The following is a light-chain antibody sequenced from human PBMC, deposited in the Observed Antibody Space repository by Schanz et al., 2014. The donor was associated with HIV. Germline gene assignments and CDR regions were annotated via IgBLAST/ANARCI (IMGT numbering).Light chain of an antibody. CDR1: SSNIGADYD. CDR2: DNT. CDR3: SSYTSSSSVV. J-gene: IGLJ2*01. V-gene: IGLV1-40*01. Sequence: QSVLTQPPSVSGAPGQRVAISCTGSSSNIGADYDVPWYQQLPGTAPKLLIYDNTNRPSGVPDRFSGSKSGNTASLTISGLQAEDEADYYCSSYTSSSSVVFGGGTKLTVL.